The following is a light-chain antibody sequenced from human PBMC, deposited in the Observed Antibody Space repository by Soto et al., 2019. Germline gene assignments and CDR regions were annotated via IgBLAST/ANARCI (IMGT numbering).Light chain of an antibody. CDR3: QHHGT. CDR1: QSVSGW. V-gene: IGKV1-5*03. J-gene: IGKJ1*01. CDR2: KAS. Sequence: DIQMTHSPSTLSASVGDRVTITCRASQSVSGWLAWYQQKPGKAPKLLIYKASTLESGVPSRFSGSGSGTEFTLTISTLLPDDFATYYCQHHGTFGQGTKV.